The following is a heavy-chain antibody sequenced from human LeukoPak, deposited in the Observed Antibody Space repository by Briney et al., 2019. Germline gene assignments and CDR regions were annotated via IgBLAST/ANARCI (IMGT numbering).Heavy chain of an antibody. CDR2: MNPNSGNT. CDR3: ARGFNDFWSGSLRTFDY. D-gene: IGHD3-3*01. Sequence: PLASVKVSCKASGYTFTSYDINWVRQAPGQGLEWMGWMNPNSGNTVYAQKFQGRVTMTRNTSISTAYMELSSLRSEDTAVYYCARGFNDFWSGSLRTFDYWGQGTLVTVSS. V-gene: IGHV1-8*01. J-gene: IGHJ4*02. CDR1: GYTFTSYD.